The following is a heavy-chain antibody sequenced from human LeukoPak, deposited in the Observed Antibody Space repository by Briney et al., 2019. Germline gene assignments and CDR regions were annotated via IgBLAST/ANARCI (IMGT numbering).Heavy chain of an antibody. Sequence: ASVKVSCKASGYTFTSYYMHWVRQAPGQGLEWMGIIDPSAGSTNYTQKFQGRVTMTRDMSTSTVYMELSSLRSEDTAVYYCARGPGLATIWSRYYMDVWGKGTTVTISS. CDR2: IDPSAGST. J-gene: IGHJ6*03. CDR1: GYTFTSYY. CDR3: ARGPGLATIWSRYYMDV. V-gene: IGHV1-46*01. D-gene: IGHD5-12*01.